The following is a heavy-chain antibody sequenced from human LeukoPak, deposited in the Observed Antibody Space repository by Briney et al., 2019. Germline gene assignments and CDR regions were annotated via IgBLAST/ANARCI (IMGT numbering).Heavy chain of an antibody. V-gene: IGHV3-30*04. D-gene: IGHD3-10*01. CDR3: AKDRQSYYGSGSSMDV. Sequence: GGSLRLSCAASGFTFSSYAMHWVRQAPGKGLEWVAVISYDGSNKYYADSVKGRFTISRDNSKNTLYLQMNSLRAEDTAVYYCAKDRQSYYGSGSSMDVWGKGTTVTISS. J-gene: IGHJ6*03. CDR1: GFTFSSYA. CDR2: ISYDGSNK.